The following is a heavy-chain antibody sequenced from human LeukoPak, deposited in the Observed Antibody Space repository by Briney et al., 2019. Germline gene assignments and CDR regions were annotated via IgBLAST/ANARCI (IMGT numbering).Heavy chain of an antibody. J-gene: IGHJ6*03. CDR1: GFTFSSYG. CDR3: ARFAAGGSYYYYMDV. CDR2: IRYDGSNK. Sequence: GGSLRLSCAASGFTFSSYGMHWVRQAPGKGLEWVAFIRYDGSNKYYADSVKGRFTISRDNSKNSLYLQMNSLRADDTAVYYCARFAAGGSYYYYMDVWGKGTTVTVSS. D-gene: IGHD3-10*01. V-gene: IGHV3-30*02.